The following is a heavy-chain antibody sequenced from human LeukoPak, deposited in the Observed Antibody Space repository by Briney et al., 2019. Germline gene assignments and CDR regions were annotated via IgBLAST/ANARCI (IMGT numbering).Heavy chain of an antibody. Sequence: GGSLRLSCTASGFTFNRYTLHWVRQAPGKGLEWVSIISFDGSTKDYADSVKGRFTISRDNAKNSVYLQMNNLRAADTALYYCTRDPAYYLRYGYFDYWGRGILVTVSS. CDR1: GFTFNRYT. D-gene: IGHD1-26*01. J-gene: IGHJ4*02. CDR2: ISFDGSTK. V-gene: IGHV3-30-3*01. CDR3: TRDPAYYLRYGYFDY.